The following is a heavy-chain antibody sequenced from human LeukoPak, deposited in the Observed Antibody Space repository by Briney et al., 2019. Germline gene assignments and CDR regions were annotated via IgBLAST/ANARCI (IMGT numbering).Heavy chain of an antibody. CDR2: IRSKAYGGTT. J-gene: IGHJ5*02. V-gene: IGHV3-49*03. CDR1: GFTFGDYA. CDR3: TRDQSHYDILTGYLVDNWFDP. D-gene: IGHD3-9*01. Sequence: GGSLRLPCTASGFTFGDYAMSWFRQAPGKGLEWVGFIRSKAYGGTTEYAASVKGRFTISRDDSKSIAYLQMNSLKTEDTAVYYCTRDQSHYDILTGYLVDNWFDPWGQGTLVTVSS.